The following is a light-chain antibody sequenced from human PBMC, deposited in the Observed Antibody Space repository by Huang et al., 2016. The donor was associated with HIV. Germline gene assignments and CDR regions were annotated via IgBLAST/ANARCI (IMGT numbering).Light chain of an antibody. J-gene: IGKJ2*01. CDR3: QQYYSTPRT. CDR1: QSVLYSSNNKIS. Sequence: DIVMTQSPDSLAVFLGERAPNHCQSSQSVLYSSNNKISLAWYQQKPGQPPKLLIYWASTREYGVPERFSGSGSGTDFTLTISSLQAEDVAVYYCQQYYSTPRTFGQGTKLEIK. CDR2: WAS. V-gene: IGKV4-1*01.